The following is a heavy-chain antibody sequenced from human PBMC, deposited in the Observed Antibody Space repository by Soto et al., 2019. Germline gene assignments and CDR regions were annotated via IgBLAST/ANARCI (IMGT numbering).Heavy chain of an antibody. CDR2: INPNSGGT. CDR1: GYTFTGYY. Sequence: ASVKVSCKASGYTFTGYYMHWVRQAPGQGLEWMGWINPNSGGTNYAQKFQGWVTMTRDTSISTAYMELSRLRSDDTAVYYCARVKEDKPNYGMDVWGQGTTVTVSS. CDR3: ARVKEDKPNYGMDV. J-gene: IGHJ6*02. V-gene: IGHV1-2*04.